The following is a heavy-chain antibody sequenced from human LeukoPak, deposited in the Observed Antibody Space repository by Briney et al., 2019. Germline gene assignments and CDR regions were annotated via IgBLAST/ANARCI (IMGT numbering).Heavy chain of an antibody. V-gene: IGHV1-69*01. CDR3: ARVKPAYCGGDCYWYNWFDP. D-gene: IGHD2-21*02. CDR1: GGTFSSHA. CDR2: VIPIFGTA. J-gene: IGHJ5*02. Sequence: ASGKVSCKASGGTFSSHAISWVRQAPGQGPEWMGGVIPIFGTANYAQKFQGRVTITADESTSTAYMELSSLRSEDTAVYYCARVKPAYCGGDCYWYNWFDPWGQGTLVTVSS.